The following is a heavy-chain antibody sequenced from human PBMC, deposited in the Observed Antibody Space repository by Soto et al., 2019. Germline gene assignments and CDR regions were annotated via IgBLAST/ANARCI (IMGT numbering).Heavy chain of an antibody. CDR2: ISWNSGSI. Sequence: EVQLVESGGGLVQPGRSLRLSCAASGFTFDDYAMHWVRQAPGKGLEWVSGISWNSGSIGYADSVKGRFTISRDNAKNSLYLQMNSLRAEDTALYYCARDQLDRLKPRETRYFDFWGQGTLVTVSS. D-gene: IGHD3-3*01. CDR3: ARDQLDRLKPRETRYFDF. CDR1: GFTFDDYA. J-gene: IGHJ4*02. V-gene: IGHV3-9*01.